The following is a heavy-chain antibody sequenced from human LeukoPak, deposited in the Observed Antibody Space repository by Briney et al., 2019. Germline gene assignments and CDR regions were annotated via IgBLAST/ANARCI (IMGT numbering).Heavy chain of an antibody. J-gene: IGHJ4*02. D-gene: IGHD4-17*01. V-gene: IGHV3-21*01. CDR1: GFTFSSYS. Sequence: GGSLRLSCAASGFTFSSYSMNWVRQAPGKGLEWVSSISSSSSYIYYADSVKGRFTISRDNAKNSLYLQMNSLRAEDTAVYCCARDLGDYSFDYWGQGTLVTVSS. CDR2: ISSSSSYI. CDR3: ARDLGDYSFDY.